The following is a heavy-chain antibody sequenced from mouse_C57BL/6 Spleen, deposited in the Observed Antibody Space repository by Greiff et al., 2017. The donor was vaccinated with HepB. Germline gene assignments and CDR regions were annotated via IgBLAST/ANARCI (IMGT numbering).Heavy chain of an antibody. V-gene: IGHV1-50*01. CDR3: ARRYGSSYAMDY. CDR1: GYTFTSYW. J-gene: IGHJ4*01. CDR2: IDPSDSYT. Sequence: VQLQQPGAELVKPGASVKLSCKASGYTFTSYWMQWVKQRPGQGLEWIGEIDPSDSYTNYNQKFKGKATLTVDTSSSTAYMQLSSLTSEDSAVYYCARRYGSSYAMDYWGQGTSVTVSS. D-gene: IGHD1-1*01.